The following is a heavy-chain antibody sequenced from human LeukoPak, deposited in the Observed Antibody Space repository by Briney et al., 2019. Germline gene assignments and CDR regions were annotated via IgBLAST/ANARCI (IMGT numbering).Heavy chain of an antibody. V-gene: IGHV1-18*04. J-gene: IGHJ3*02. CDR1: GYTFTTYG. Sequence: ASVKVSCKASGYTFTTYGISWVRQAPGHGLEWMGWISVYNGNTDYAQNLQGRVTMTTDTSTSTAYMELWSLRSDDTAVYYCARDPRIVAGLGFDIWGQGTMVTVSS. CDR2: ISVYNGNT. D-gene: IGHD6-13*01. CDR3: ARDPRIVAGLGFDI.